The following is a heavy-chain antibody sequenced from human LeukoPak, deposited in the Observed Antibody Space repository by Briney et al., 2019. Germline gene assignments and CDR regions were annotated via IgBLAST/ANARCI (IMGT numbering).Heavy chain of an antibody. CDR3: AKDGTFSVTTVPFFDY. J-gene: IGHJ4*02. CDR1: GLTFDDYA. V-gene: IGHV3-43*02. CDR2: ISGDGGST. Sequence: PGGSLRLSCAASGLTFDDYAMHWVRQAPGKGLEWASLISGDGGSTYYADSVKGRFTISRDNSKNSLYLQMNSLRTEDTALYYCAKDGTFSVTTVPFFDYWGQGTLVTVSS. D-gene: IGHD4-17*01.